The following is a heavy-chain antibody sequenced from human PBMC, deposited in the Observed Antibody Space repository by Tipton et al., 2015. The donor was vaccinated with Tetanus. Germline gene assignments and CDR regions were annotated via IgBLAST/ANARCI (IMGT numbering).Heavy chain of an antibody. CDR1: GDSISSGGYY. J-gene: IGHJ4*02. V-gene: IGHV4-31*03. CDR3: ARSYYDLLTGNYIPYYFDY. D-gene: IGHD3-9*01. Sequence: TLSLTCSVSGDSISSGGYYWSWIRQHPGKGLEWIGYIYSSGTTNYNPSLRSRVTMSVETSKNQFSLELTSVTAADPAVYYCARSYYDLLTGNYIPYYFDYWGRGSLVTVSS. CDR2: IYSSGTT.